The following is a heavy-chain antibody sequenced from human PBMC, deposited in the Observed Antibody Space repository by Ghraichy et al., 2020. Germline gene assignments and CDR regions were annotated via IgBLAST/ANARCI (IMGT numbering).Heavy chain of an antibody. CDR3: AKGDQWLFRVGHFDY. V-gene: IGHV3-23*01. D-gene: IGHD3-22*01. Sequence: GGSLRLSCAASGFTFSSYAMSWVRQAPGKGLEWVSAISGSGGSTYYADSVKGRFTISRDNPKNTLYLQMNSLRAEDTAVYYCAKGDQWLFRVGHFDYWGQGTLVTVSS. CDR1: GFTFSSYA. CDR2: ISGSGGST. J-gene: IGHJ4*02.